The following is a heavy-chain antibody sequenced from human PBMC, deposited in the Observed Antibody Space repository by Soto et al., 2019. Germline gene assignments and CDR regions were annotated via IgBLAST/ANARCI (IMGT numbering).Heavy chain of an antibody. CDR3: ARDGCSGSNCLNWFDP. V-gene: IGHV3-48*01. J-gene: IGHJ5*02. CDR1: GFLFSNYA. Sequence: GSLRLSCVTSGFLFSNYAMNWVRQAPGKGLDWVSYISSSSTTKYYADSVKGRFTISRDNTKNSLYLQMNSLRAEDTAVFYRARDGCSGSNCLNWFDPWGQGTLVTVSS. CDR2: ISSSSTTK. D-gene: IGHD2-15*01.